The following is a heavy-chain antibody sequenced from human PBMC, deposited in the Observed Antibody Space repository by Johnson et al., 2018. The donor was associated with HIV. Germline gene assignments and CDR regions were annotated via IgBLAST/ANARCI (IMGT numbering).Heavy chain of an antibody. Sequence: VQLVESGGGVVRPGGSQRLSCAASGFTFDDYGMSWVRQAPGKGLEWVSGINSDGSSTSYADSVKGRFTISRDNAKNTLFLEMKSRRAEDTAVYYCVRTSCTGARCLGYDPFDVWGQGTMVTVSS. CDR1: GFTFDDYG. V-gene: IGHV3-20*04. CDR3: VRTSCTGARCLGYDPFDV. J-gene: IGHJ3*01. D-gene: IGHD3-16*01. CDR2: INSDGSST.